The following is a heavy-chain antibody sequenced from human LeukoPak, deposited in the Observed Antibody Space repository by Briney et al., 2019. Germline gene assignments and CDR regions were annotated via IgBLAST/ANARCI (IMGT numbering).Heavy chain of an antibody. J-gene: IGHJ4*02. CDR3: ARVGFPGGTVAGTYLNY. CDR2: ISYDGNNK. D-gene: IGHD6-19*01. CDR1: EFTFSGHA. V-gene: IGHV3-30-3*01. Sequence: PGRSLRLSCAASEFTFSGHAMHWVRQAPGKGLEWVAVISYDGNNKFYADSVKGRFTISRDYSRNTLSLQMNSLRAEDTAVYYCARVGFPGGTVAGTYLNYWGQGTLVTVSS.